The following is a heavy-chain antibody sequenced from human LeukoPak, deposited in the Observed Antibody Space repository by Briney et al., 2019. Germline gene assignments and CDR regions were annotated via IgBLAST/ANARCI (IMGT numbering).Heavy chain of an antibody. J-gene: IGHJ4*02. D-gene: IGHD2-15*01. Sequence: ARSLRLSCAASGFRFHTYSMNWVRQAPGQGLEWISYISSSSNDIYHADSVKGRFTVSRDNAKNSLFLQMNSPSAEDTAVYYCATSRDSGGACDNWSQGTLVTVSS. CDR3: ATSRDSGGACDN. V-gene: IGHV3-48*01. CDR1: GFRFHTYS. CDR2: ISSSSNDI.